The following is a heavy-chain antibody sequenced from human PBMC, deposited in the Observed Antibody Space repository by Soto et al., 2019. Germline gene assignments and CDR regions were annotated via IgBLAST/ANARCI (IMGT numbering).Heavy chain of an antibody. V-gene: IGHV3-73*01. J-gene: IGHJ1*01. Sequence: EVQLVESGGGLVQPGGSLKLSCAASGFTFSGSAMHWVRQASGKGLEWVGRIRNKANNYATAYAASVKGRFTISRDASKNTAYLQMNSLKPEDTALYYCTPFYGDYGAYWGQGTLVTVSS. D-gene: IGHD4-17*01. CDR3: TPFYGDYGAY. CDR1: GFTFSGSA. CDR2: IRNKANNYAT.